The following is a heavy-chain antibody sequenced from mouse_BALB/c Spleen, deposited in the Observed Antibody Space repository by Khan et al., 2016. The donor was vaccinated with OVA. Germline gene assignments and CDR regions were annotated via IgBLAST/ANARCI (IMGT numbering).Heavy chain of an antibody. Sequence: VQLQQSGAELAKPGASVEMSCKASGYTFTTYWMHWVKQRPGQGLEWIGYIDPSTGYTEYNQKFKDKATLTADKSSSTAYMQLSSLTSEDSAFYYCTRRGLYGIFTYCGPVTLVTVSA. J-gene: IGHJ3*01. CDR1: GYTFTTYW. CDR3: TRRGLYGIFTY. D-gene: IGHD2-1*01. V-gene: IGHV1-7*01. CDR2: IDPSTGYT.